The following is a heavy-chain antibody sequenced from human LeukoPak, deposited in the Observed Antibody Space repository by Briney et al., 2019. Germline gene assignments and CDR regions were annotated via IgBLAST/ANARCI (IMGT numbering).Heavy chain of an antibody. CDR2: ISSRSGTV. D-gene: IGHD3-10*01. Sequence: PGGSLRLPCAASGFTFSSYSMNWVRQAPGKGLEWVSYISSRSGTVYYADSVKGRFAISRDNAKNSLYLQMNSLRVDDTAVYYCARDSGAVHFDYWGQGALVTVSS. J-gene: IGHJ4*02. V-gene: IGHV3-48*04. CDR1: GFTFSSYS. CDR3: ARDSGAVHFDY.